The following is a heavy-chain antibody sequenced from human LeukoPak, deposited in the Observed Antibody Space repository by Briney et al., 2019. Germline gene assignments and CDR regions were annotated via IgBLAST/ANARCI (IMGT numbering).Heavy chain of an antibody. CDR2: INHSGST. D-gene: IGHD3-10*01. CDR1: GGSFSGYY. V-gene: IGHV4-34*01. CDR3: ARGPFTMVRGVIITSTNDY. Sequence: PSETLSLTCAVYGGSFSGYYWSWIRQPPGKGLEWIGEINHSGSTNYNPSLKSRVTISVDTSKNQFSLKLSSVTAADTAVYYCARGPFTMVRGVIITSTNDYWGQGTLVTVSS. J-gene: IGHJ4*02.